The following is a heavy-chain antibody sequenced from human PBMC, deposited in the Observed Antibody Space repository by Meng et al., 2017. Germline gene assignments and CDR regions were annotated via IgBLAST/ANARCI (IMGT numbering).Heavy chain of an antibody. D-gene: IGHD6-19*01. J-gene: IGHJ4*02. CDR1: GFTFSSYA. V-gene: IGHV3-30*04. CDR2: ISYDGSNK. Sequence: LKISCAASGFTFSSYAMHWVRQAPGKGLEWVAVISYDGSNKYYADSVKGRFTISRDNSKNTLYLQMNSLRAEDTAVYYCARDEQWLGFDYWGQGTLVTVSS. CDR3: ARDEQWLGFDY.